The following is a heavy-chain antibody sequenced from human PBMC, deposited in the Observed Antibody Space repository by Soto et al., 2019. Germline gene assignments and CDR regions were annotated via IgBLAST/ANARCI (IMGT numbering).Heavy chain of an antibody. V-gene: IGHV1-18*01. CDR3: ARAGYCIGGRALYYYYGMDV. CDR2: ISAYNGNT. Sequence: GASGKVSWKASGYTFTSYGVSWGRQAPGQGLEWMGWISAYNGNTNYAQKLQGRVTMTTDTSTSTAYMELRSLRSDDTAVYYCARAGYCIGGRALYYYYGMDVWGQGTTVTVSS. J-gene: IGHJ6*02. CDR1: GYTFTSYG. D-gene: IGHD2-15*01.